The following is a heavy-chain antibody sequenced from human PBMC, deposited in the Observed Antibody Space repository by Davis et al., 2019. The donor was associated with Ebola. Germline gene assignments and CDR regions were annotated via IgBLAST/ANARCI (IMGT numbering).Heavy chain of an antibody. CDR2: ISSSGSTI. CDR3: ARDKRRITMVQGGYHPLGV. D-gene: IGHD3-10*01. Sequence: GESLKISCAASGFTFSSYEMNWVRQTPGRGLEWVSYISSSGSTIYYADSVKGRFTISRDNAKNSLYLQMNSLRAEDTAVYYCARDKRRITMVQGGYHPLGVWGQGTTVTVSS. J-gene: IGHJ6*02. CDR1: GFTFSSYE. V-gene: IGHV3-48*03.